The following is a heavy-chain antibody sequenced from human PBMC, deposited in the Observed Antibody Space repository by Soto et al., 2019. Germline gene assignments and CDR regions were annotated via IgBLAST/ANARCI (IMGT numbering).Heavy chain of an antibody. CDR2: MFFSGNS. J-gene: IGHJ5*02. Sequence: PSETLSLTCTVSGGSISSYYWSWIRQPPGKGLEWIGYMFFSGNSNYNPSLKSRVTISLDTSKNHFSLNLSSVTAADTAVYYCGRGPRGYCSDGVCTGWLDTWGQGTMVTV. V-gene: IGHV4-59*01. CDR1: GGSISSYY. D-gene: IGHD2-15*01. CDR3: GRGPRGYCSDGVCTGWLDT.